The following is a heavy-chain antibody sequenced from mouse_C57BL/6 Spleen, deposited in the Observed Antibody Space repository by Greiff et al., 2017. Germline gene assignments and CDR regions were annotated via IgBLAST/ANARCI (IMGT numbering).Heavy chain of an antibody. Sequence: QVQLKESGPGLVQPSQSLSITCTVSGFSLTSYGVHWVRQSPGKGLEWLGVIWSGGSTDYNAAFISRLSISKDNSKSQVFFKMNSLQADDTAIYYCASHYYGSSYGYFDVWGTGTTVTVSS. CDR3: ASHYYGSSYGYFDV. CDR1: GFSLTSYG. CDR2: IWSGGST. D-gene: IGHD1-1*01. J-gene: IGHJ1*03. V-gene: IGHV2-2*01.